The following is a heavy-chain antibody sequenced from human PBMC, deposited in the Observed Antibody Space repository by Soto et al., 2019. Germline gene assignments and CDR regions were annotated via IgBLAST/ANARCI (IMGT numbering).Heavy chain of an antibody. CDR1: GGTFNTYA. Sequence: QVQLVQSGAEMKKPGSSVKVSCQSSGGTFNTYAMNWVRQAPGQGPEWMGDISPMFGAANYAPKFQGRVTITADESTGTSYMPLSSLTSEDTALSFCAREVQGHPPAFVYWGQGTLVTVSS. CDR2: ISPMFGAA. J-gene: IGHJ4*02. V-gene: IGHV1-69*19. CDR3: AREVQGHPPAFVY.